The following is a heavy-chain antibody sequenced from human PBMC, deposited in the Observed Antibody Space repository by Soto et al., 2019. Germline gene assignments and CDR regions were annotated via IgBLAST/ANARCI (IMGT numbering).Heavy chain of an antibody. CDR3: AKGGGGYLDY. J-gene: IGHJ4*02. V-gene: IGHV3-23*01. CDR2: SGSDGRT. Sequence: GGSLRLSCAASGFAFSTFGMHWVRQAPGQGLEWVSGSGSDGRTYYVDSVKGRFTISRDNSKNTLYLQMNSLRGEDTALHYCAKGGGGYLDYWGQGALVTVSS. CDR1: GFAFSTFG. D-gene: IGHD3-16*01.